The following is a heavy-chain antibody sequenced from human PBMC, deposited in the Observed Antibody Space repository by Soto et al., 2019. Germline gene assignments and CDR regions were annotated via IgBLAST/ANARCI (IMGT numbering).Heavy chain of an antibody. CDR1: EFSFTTYW. J-gene: IGHJ3*02. CDR2: ICPGDSDT. V-gene: IGHV5-51*01. D-gene: IGHD6-19*01. CDR3: ARRGAVAPSDAFDI. Sequence: GESLKISCKGSEFSFTTYWIAWVRQMPGKGLEWMGIICPGDSDTRYSPSFQGQVTISADKSISTAYLQWSSLKASGTAMYYCARRGAVAPSDAFDIWGQGTLVTVSS.